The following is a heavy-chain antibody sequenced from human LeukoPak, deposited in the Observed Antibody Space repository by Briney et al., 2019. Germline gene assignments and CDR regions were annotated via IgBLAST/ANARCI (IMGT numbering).Heavy chain of an antibody. CDR1: GFTFRTYE. CDR3: ARHRIAVAGTVHNWFDP. V-gene: IGHV3-48*03. D-gene: IGHD6-13*01. CDR2: ISTSGSTI. Sequence: GGSLRLSCAASGFTFRTYEMTWVRQAPGKGLEWVSHISTSGSTINYADSVKGRFTISRDNAKNSLYLQMNSLRAEDTAVYYCARHRIAVAGTVHNWFDPWGQGTLVTVS. J-gene: IGHJ5*02.